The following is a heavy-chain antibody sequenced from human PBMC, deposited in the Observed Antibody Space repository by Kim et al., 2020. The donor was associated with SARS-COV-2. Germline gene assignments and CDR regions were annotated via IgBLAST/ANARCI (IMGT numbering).Heavy chain of an antibody. CDR1: GRTFADFA. V-gene: IGHV3-23*01. CDR2: ISGSGKNT. CDR3: VSYDDYSEY. J-gene: IGHJ4*02. D-gene: IGHD5-18*01. Sequence: GGSLRLSCAASGRTFADFAMRWVRQAPGKGLEWVSSISGSGKNTYYGDSVKGRFTISRDNSKNALYLQMNSLRVEDTAIYYCVSYDDYSEYWGQGTLVTVSS.